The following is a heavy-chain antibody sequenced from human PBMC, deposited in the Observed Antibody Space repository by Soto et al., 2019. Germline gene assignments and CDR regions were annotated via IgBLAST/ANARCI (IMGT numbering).Heavy chain of an antibody. J-gene: IGHJ4*02. CDR1: GGSVSSCGYY. CDR2: IYYSGTT. D-gene: IGHD2-8*01. CDR3: ARRALPQCINGVCYKDGFWDY. V-gene: IGHV4-31*03. Sequence: SEPLSLTCTVSGGSVSSCGYYWSWIRQHPETGLEWIGYIYYSGTTYFNPSLNSRASISLDTSKNEFSLKLTSVTAADTAVYYCARRALPQCINGVCYKDGFWDYWGQGALVTVS.